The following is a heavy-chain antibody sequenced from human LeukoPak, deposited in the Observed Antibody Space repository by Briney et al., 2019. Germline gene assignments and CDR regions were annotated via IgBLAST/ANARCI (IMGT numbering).Heavy chain of an antibody. D-gene: IGHD3-22*01. V-gene: IGHV4-34*01. Sequence: SETLSLTCAVYGGSFSGYYWSWIRQPPGKGLEWIGAINHSGSTNYNPSLKSRVTISVDTSKNQFSLKLSSVTAADTAVYYCARGIGGSGYYYRYYYYYMDVWGKGTTVTVSS. J-gene: IGHJ6*03. CDR3: ARGIGGSGYYYRYYYYYMDV. CDR1: GGSFSGYY. CDR2: INHSGST.